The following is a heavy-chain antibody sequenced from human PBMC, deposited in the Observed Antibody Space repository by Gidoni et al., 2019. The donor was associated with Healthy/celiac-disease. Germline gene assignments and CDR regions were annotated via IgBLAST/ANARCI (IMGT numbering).Heavy chain of an antibody. D-gene: IGHD5-12*01. J-gene: IGHJ4*02. CDR1: GFTFSSYG. V-gene: IGHV3-30*18. Sequence: QVQLVESGGGVVQPGRSLRLSCAASGFTFSSYGMHWVRQAPGKGLEWVAVISYDGSNKYYADSVKGRFTISRDNSKNTLYLQMNSLRAEDTAVYYCAKEHSGYDRSPFDYWGQGTLVTVSS. CDR2: ISYDGSNK. CDR3: AKEHSGYDRSPFDY.